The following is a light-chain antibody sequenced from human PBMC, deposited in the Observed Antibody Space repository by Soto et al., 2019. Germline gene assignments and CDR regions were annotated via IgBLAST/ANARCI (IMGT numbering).Light chain of an antibody. CDR3: QSYDSSLSGYV. J-gene: IGLJ1*01. CDR1: ASTFGAGYE. Sequence: QSVLTQPPSVSEAHGQGVTISFTGAASTFGAGYEAHWYQQVPGTAPKLLIYENSNRPSGVPDRFSGSKSGTSASLAITGLQAEDEAEYYCQSYDSSLSGYVFGTGTKVTVL. CDR2: ENS. V-gene: IGLV1-40*01.